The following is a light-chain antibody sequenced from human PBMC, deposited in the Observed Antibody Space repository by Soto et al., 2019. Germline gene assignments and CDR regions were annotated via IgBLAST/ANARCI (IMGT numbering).Light chain of an antibody. CDR1: QSVSSN. J-gene: IGKJ1*01. CDR3: QEYKTRKA. CDR2: GAS. Sequence: EMVMTQSPATLSVSPGDRVTLSCRASQSVSSNVAWYQQKGGQAPRLLMYGASTRATGIPDRFSGSGSGTEFTLTISSLQSEDFAVYYCQEYKTRKAFGQGTKVEIK. V-gene: IGKV3-15*01.